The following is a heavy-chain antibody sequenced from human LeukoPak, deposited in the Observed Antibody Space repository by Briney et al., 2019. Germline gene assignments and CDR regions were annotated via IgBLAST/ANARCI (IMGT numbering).Heavy chain of an antibody. CDR3: ARGSGWYYGMDV. CDR2: INPNSGGT. J-gene: IGHJ6*02. CDR1: GDTFTGYY. D-gene: IGHD6-19*01. V-gene: IGHV1-2*02. Sequence: ASVKVSCNASGDTFTGYYIHWVRQAPGQGLEWMGWINPNSGGTNYSQKFQGRVTMTRDTSISTAYMELNWLTSDDTAVYYCARGSGWYYGMDVWGQGTTVTVSS.